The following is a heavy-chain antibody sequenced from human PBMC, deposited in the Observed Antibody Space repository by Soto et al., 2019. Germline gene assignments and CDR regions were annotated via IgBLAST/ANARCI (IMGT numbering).Heavy chain of an antibody. J-gene: IGHJ4*02. CDR3: ARTDPYSANVNRFDY. CDR1: GGSISSYY. D-gene: IGHD2-15*01. CDR2: IYYSGST. Sequence: QVQLQESGPGLVKPSETLSLTCTVSGGSISSYYWSWMRQPPGKGLEGIGYIYYSGSTHYNPSLKSRVNISVDTTKNQVSLQLSSVTAADTAVYYCARTDPYSANVNRFDYWGQGTLVTVSS. V-gene: IGHV4-59*08.